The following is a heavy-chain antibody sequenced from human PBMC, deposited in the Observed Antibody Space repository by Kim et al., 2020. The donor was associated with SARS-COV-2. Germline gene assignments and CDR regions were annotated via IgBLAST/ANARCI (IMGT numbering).Heavy chain of an antibody. Sequence: SETLSLTCTVSGGSISSSSYYWGWIRQPPGKGLEWIGSIYYSGSTYYNPSLKSRVTISVDTSKNQFSLKLSSVTAADTAVYYCARFYDSSGKNYYYYGMDVWGQGTTVTVSS. J-gene: IGHJ6*02. V-gene: IGHV4-39*01. CDR1: GGSISSSSYY. D-gene: IGHD3-22*01. CDR3: ARFYDSSGKNYYYYGMDV. CDR2: IYYSGST.